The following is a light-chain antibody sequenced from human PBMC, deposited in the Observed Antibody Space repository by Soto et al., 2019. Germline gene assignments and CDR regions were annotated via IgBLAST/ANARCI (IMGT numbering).Light chain of an antibody. J-gene: IGKJ4*01. Sequence: EIVFTQSPATLSLSPGERATLSCRASQSVSSYLAWYEQKHGQAPRLLIYDASNRATGIPARFSGSGSGTDFTLTISSLQPEDFEVYYCQQRSNWPLTFGGGTKVEIK. CDR2: DAS. CDR1: QSVSSY. CDR3: QQRSNWPLT. V-gene: IGKV3-11*01.